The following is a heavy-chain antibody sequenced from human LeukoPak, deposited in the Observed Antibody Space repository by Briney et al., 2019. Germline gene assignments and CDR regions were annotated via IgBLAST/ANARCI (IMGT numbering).Heavy chain of an antibody. J-gene: IGHJ6*02. CDR2: IYSGGST. Sequence: GGSLRLSCAASGFTVSSNYMSWVRQAPGKGLEWVSVIYSGGSTYYADSVKGRFTISRHNSKNTLYLQMNSLSAEDTAVYYCARGFVGGYDFYYYYGMDVWGQGTTVTVSS. D-gene: IGHD5-12*01. CDR1: GFTVSSNY. V-gene: IGHV3-53*04. CDR3: ARGFVGGYDFYYYYGMDV.